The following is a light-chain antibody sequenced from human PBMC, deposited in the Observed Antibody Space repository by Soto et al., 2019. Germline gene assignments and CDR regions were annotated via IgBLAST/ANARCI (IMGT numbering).Light chain of an antibody. J-gene: IGKJ1*01. Sequence: DIVMTQSPDSLAVSLGERATINCKSSQSVLYSSNNKNYLAWYQQKPGQPPKLLIYWASTRESGVPDRFSGSGSGTDFTLTISSLQDEDVAVYYCKQYYSTPQTFGQGTKVEIK. CDR2: WAS. V-gene: IGKV4-1*01. CDR1: QSVLYSSNNKNY. CDR3: KQYYSTPQT.